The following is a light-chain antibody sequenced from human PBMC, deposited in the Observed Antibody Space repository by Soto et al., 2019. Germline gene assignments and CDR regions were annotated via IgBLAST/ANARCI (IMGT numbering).Light chain of an antibody. J-gene: IGKJ4*01. V-gene: IGKV3-11*01. CDR3: QQRSNWPLT. CDR1: QSVSSY. Sequence: EVVLTQSPATLSLSPGERATLSCRASQSVSSYLAWYQQKPGQAPRLLIYDASNRATGIPARFSGSGSGTDFSLTISILPPEDFAVYYCQQRSNWPLTFVGGTRVEIK. CDR2: DAS.